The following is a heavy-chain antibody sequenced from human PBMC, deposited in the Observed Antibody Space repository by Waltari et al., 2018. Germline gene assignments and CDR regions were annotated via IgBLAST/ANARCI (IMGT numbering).Heavy chain of an antibody. CDR3: ARDGAAATWADYYYMDV. CDR2: IYSRGTT. V-gene: IGHV4-4*09. Sequence: QVQLQESGPGLVKPSETLSLSCSVSGGSISGFYWSWIRQPPGKGLEWIGHIYSRGTTNYNPSLNGRVTISVDPPKNQFSLKLTSVTAADTAMYYCARDGAAATWADYYYMDVWGEGITVTVSS. D-gene: IGHD6-13*01. CDR1: GGSISGFY. J-gene: IGHJ6*03.